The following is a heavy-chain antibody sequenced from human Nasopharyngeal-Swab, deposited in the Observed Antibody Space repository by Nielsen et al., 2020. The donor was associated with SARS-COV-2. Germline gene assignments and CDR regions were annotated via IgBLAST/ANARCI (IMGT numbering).Heavy chain of an antibody. CDR2: VHWDDEK. Sequence: WIHQPPGKALEWLALVHWDDEKRYSPSLKSRLTITKDTSKNQVVLTMTNVDPVDTATYYCARGYLLIRGFDYWGQGTLVTVSS. V-gene: IGHV2-5*02. D-gene: IGHD2-15*01. CDR3: ARGYLLIRGFDY. J-gene: IGHJ4*02.